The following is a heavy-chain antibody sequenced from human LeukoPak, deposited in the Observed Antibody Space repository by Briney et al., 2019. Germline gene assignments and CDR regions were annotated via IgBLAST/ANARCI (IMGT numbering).Heavy chain of an antibody. CDR1: GGSISNSSYY. D-gene: IGHD6-13*01. CDR2: IYYSGST. J-gene: IGHJ4*02. CDR3: ARLYIAAAGEQVDY. Sequence: PSETLSLTCTVSGGSISNSSYYWGWIRQPPGKGLEWIGSIYYSGSTYYNPSLKSRVTISVDTSKNQFSLKLSSVTAADTAVYYCARLYIAAAGEQVDYWGQGTLVTVSS. V-gene: IGHV4-39*01.